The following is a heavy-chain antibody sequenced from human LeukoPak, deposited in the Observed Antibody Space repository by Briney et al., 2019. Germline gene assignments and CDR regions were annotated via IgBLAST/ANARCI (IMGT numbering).Heavy chain of an antibody. CDR1: APSLSDYE. CDR3: ARVAKERVGGVYYFDY. V-gene: IGHV3-13*01. CDR2: CGNAGDT. D-gene: IGHD1-1*01. Sequence: GGSLRLACALSAPSLSDYETHCVSPATGKGRGWVLACGNAGDTSYTGSVKGRFTIPRENAKNSLYLQMNSLRAGDTAVYYCARVAKERVGGVYYFDYWGQGSLVTVSS. J-gene: IGHJ4*02.